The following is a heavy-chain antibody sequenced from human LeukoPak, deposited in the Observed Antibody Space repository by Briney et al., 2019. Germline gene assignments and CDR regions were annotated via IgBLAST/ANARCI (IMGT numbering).Heavy chain of an antibody. Sequence: KASETLSLTCTVSGGSISSGGYYWSWIRQHPGKGLEWMGYIYYSGSTYYNASLKSRVTISVDTSKNQFSLKLSSVTGADTAVYYCARALTDYGGNSCFDYWGQGTLVTVSS. CDR1: GGSISSGGYY. CDR2: IYYSGST. V-gene: IGHV4-31*03. D-gene: IGHD4-23*01. CDR3: ARALTDYGGNSCFDY. J-gene: IGHJ4*02.